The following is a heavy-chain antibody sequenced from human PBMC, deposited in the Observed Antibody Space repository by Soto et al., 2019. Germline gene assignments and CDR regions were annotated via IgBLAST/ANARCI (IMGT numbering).Heavy chain of an antibody. V-gene: IGHV3-30*18. D-gene: IGHD6-13*01. CDR1: GFTFSSYG. Sequence: PGGSLRLSCAASGFTFSSYGMHWVRQAPGKGLEWVAVISYDGSNKYYADSVKGRFTISRDNSKNTLYLQMNSLRAEDTAVYYCAKVTYSSPYYHYYGMDVWGQGTTVTVSS. J-gene: IGHJ6*02. CDR3: AKVTYSSPYYHYYGMDV. CDR2: ISYDGSNK.